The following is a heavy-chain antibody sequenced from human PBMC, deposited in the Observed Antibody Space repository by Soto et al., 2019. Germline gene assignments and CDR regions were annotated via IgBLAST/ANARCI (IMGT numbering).Heavy chain of an antibody. CDR2: ISSSSSYT. D-gene: IGHD5-12*01. CDR3: ARPRGYSGYDWRSFQH. CDR1: GFTFSDYY. J-gene: IGHJ1*01. Sequence: PGGSLRLSCAASGFTFSDYYMSWIRQAPGKGLEWVSYISSSSSYTNYADSVKGRFTISRDNAKNSLYLQMNSLRAEDTAVYYCARPRGYSGYDWRSFQHWGQGTLVTVSS. V-gene: IGHV3-11*03.